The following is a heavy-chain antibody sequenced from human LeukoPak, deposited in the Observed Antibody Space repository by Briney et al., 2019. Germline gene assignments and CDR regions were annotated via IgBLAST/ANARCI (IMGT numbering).Heavy chain of an antibody. D-gene: IGHD1-26*01. CDR3: ARRPRNGGTYDGPPGLDY. J-gene: IGHJ4*02. Sequence: SETLSLTCAVYGGSFSGYHWSWIRQPRGKGLEWSGEIKHSGTTNYDPSLKSRVTISGDTSKNQFSLKLRSVTAADTAVYYCARRPRNGGTYDGPPGLDYWGQGTLVTVSS. V-gene: IGHV4-34*01. CDR1: GGSFSGYH. CDR2: IKHSGTT.